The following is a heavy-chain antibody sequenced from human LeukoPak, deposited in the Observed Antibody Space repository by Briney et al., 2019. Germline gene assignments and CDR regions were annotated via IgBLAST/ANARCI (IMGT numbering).Heavy chain of an antibody. CDR3: ARGGIVVVVAATIEFSRQKYNWFDP. J-gene: IGHJ5*02. D-gene: IGHD2-15*01. Sequence: ASVKVSCKASGYTFTGYYIHWVRQAPGQGLESMGWINPNSGGTNYAQKFQGRVTMTRDTSISTAYMELSRLRSDDTAVYYCARGGIVVVVAATIEFSRQKYNWFDPWGQGTLVTVSS. CDR1: GYTFTGYY. V-gene: IGHV1-2*02. CDR2: INPNSGGT.